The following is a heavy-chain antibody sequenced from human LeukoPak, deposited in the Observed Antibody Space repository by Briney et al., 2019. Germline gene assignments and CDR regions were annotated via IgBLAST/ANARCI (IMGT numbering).Heavy chain of an antibody. Sequence: SVKVSCKASGGTFSSYAISWVRQAPGQGLEWMGRIIPIFGTANYAQKFQGRVTITTDESTSTAYMELSSLRSEDTAVYYCARGNYYDRDMDYMDVWGKGTTVTVSS. CDR1: GGTFSSYA. J-gene: IGHJ6*03. V-gene: IGHV1-69*05. CDR3: ARGNYYDRDMDYMDV. D-gene: IGHD3-22*01. CDR2: IIPIFGTA.